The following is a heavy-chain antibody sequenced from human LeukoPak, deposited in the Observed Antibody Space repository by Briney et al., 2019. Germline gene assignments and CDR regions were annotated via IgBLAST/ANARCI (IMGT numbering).Heavy chain of an antibody. CDR3: ARLHDGYRYGADY. CDR1: GGSISSYY. J-gene: IGHJ4*02. CDR2: TYYSGST. D-gene: IGHD5-18*01. Sequence: SETLSLTCTVSGGSISSYYWSWIRQPPGKGLEWIGYTYYSGSTDYNPSLMSRVTISLDTSKNQFSLKLSPVTAADTAVYYCARLHDGYRYGADYWGQGTLVTAS. V-gene: IGHV4-59*08.